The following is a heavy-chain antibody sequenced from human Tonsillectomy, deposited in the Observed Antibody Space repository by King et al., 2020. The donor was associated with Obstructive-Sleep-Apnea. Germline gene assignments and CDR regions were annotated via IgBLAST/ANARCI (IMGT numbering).Heavy chain of an antibody. V-gene: IGHV3-23*04. CDR1: GFTFSSFV. D-gene: IGHD3-3*01. Sequence: VQLVESGGGLVQPGGSLRLSCAASGFTFSSFVMNWVRQAPGKGLEWGSGISGSAYSTYYADSVKGRFTISRDNSKNTLYLQMNSLRAEDTALYYCARSYDFWSGPHDWGQGTLVTVSS. CDR2: ISGSAYST. J-gene: IGHJ4*02. CDR3: ARSYDFWSGPHD.